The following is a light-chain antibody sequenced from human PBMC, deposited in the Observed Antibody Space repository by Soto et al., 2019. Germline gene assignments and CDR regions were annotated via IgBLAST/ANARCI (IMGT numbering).Light chain of an antibody. Sequence: EIVLTQSPGTVSLSPGERATLSCRASQSVNSNYLAWYQQKPGQAPRLLIYGASSRATGIPDRFSGSGSGTDFTLTISRLEPEDFAVYYCQQYGSSPLYTFGQGTKLEIK. J-gene: IGKJ2*01. CDR3: QQYGSSPLYT. CDR1: QSVNSNY. V-gene: IGKV3-20*01. CDR2: GAS.